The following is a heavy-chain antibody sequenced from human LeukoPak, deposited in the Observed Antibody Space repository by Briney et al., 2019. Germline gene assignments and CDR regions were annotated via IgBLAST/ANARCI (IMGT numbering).Heavy chain of an antibody. J-gene: IGHJ4*02. D-gene: IGHD4-17*01. CDR1: GFTFSSYW. Sequence: GGSLRLSCAASGFTFSSYWMHWVRQAPGKGLVWVSRINTDGSSTSYADSVEGRFTISRDNAKNTVYLQMNSLRAEDTAVYYCARGATYAYYFDYWGQGILVTVSS. CDR2: INTDGSST. V-gene: IGHV3-74*01. CDR3: ARGATYAYYFDY.